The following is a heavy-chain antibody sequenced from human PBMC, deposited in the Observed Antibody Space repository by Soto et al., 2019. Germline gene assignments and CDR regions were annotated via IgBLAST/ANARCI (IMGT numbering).Heavy chain of an antibody. V-gene: IGHV4-61*01. CDR1: GGSVSSGSYY. CDR2: IYYSGST. Sequence: SETLSLTCTVSGGSVSSGSYYWSWIRQPPGKGLEWIGYIYYSGSTNYNPSLKSRVTISVDTSENQFSLKLSSVTAADTAVYYCARESGITIFGYYGMDVWGQGTTVTVSS. J-gene: IGHJ6*02. D-gene: IGHD3-3*01. CDR3: ARESGITIFGYYGMDV.